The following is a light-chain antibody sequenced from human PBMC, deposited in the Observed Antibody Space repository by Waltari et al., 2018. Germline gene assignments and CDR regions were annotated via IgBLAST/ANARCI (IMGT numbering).Light chain of an antibody. CDR3: CSFAGNSYV. Sequence: QSALTQPASMSGSPGQSITISCTGTSTDLGTYNVVSWSQHHPGKAPKLIIYEVRKRPSGISDRFSGSMSGSTASLTISRLQAEDEAEYYCCSFAGNSYVFGTGTKVTVL. J-gene: IGLJ1*01. CDR2: EVR. V-gene: IGLV2-23*02. CDR1: STDLGTYNV.